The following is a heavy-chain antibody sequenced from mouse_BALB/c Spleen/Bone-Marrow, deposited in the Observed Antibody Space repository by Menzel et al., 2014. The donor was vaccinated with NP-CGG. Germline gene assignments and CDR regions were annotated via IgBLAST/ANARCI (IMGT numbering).Heavy chain of an antibody. D-gene: IGHD4-1*01. J-gene: IGHJ2*01. V-gene: IGHV1-67*01. CDR2: ISTYSGNT. Sequence: QVQLQQPGPELVRPGVSVKIPCKDSGYTFTENAMHWVKQSHAESLEWIGVISTYSGNTNYNQKFKGKATMTVDKSSSTACMELGRLTSEGSAIYYCAGAAGTNYGYFACWGQGTTLTVSS. CDR3: AGAAGTNYGYFAC. CDR1: GYTFTENA.